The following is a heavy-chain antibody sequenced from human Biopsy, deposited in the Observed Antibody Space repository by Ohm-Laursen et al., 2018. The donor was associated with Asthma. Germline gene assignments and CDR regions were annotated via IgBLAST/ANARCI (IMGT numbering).Heavy chain of an antibody. V-gene: IGHV1-3*04. CDR3: ARPYYDSSGYYYENLSFDY. CDR2: VNTGNGDT. CDR1: GYNFISFA. Sequence: ASVKVSCKASGYNFISFAIDWVRQAPGQRLEWMGWVNTGNGDTKYSQKFQGRVTITRDTSASTAYMELSSLRSEDTAVYYCARPYYDSSGYYYENLSFDYWGQGTLVTVSS. D-gene: IGHD3-22*01. J-gene: IGHJ4*02.